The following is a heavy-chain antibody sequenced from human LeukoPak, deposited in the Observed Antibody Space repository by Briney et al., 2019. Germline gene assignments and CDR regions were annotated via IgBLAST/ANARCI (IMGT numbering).Heavy chain of an antibody. V-gene: IGHV3-23*01. Sequence: GGSLRLSCAASGFTFNTYAMTWVRQVPGKGLEWVSIMSGSGASTYYADSVKGRFTISRGNSKNTLYLQMNRLRAEDTAVYYCAKVSRGKYDILTGYYRAPADYWGQGTLVTVSS. CDR1: GFTFNTYA. CDR3: AKVSRGKYDILTGYYRAPADY. CDR2: MSGSGAST. J-gene: IGHJ4*02. D-gene: IGHD3-9*01.